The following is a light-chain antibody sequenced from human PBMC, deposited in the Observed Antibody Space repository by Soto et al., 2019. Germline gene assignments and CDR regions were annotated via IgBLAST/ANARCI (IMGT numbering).Light chain of an antibody. V-gene: IGKV1-33*01. CDR2: DAS. Sequence: DIQMTQSPSTLSASVGDRVTITCRASQSIGDSLAWYQQKPGRAPKLLIYDASNLEAGVPSRFRGSGSGTDFTFTISRLQPEDIATYYCQQYENLPTFGQGTRLEIK. CDR3: QQYENLPT. CDR1: QSIGDS. J-gene: IGKJ5*01.